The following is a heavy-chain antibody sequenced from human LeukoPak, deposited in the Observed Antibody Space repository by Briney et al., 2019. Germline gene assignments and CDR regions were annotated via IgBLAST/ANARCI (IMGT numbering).Heavy chain of an antibody. CDR3: AKRNNWNYDQGEFDDY. CDR2: ISGSGGST. D-gene: IGHD1-7*01. J-gene: IGHJ4*02. Sequence: GGSLRLSCAASGFTFSSYGMSWVRQAPGKGLEWVSAISGSGGSTYYADSVKGRFTISRDNSKNTLYLQMNSLRAEDTAVYYCAKRNNWNYDQGEFDDYWGQGTLVTVSS. V-gene: IGHV3-23*01. CDR1: GFTFSSYG.